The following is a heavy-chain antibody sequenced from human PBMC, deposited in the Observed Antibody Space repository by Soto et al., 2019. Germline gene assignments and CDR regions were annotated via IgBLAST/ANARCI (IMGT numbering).Heavy chain of an antibody. CDR2: IIPMFGIA. Sequence: SVKVSCKASGGTFSSYAISWVRQAPGQGLEWMGRIIPMFGIASYAQNFQGRVTITADKSTSTAYMELSSLRSEDTAVYYCARDSGRSGVVPAAISAMDVWGQGATVTVS. D-gene: IGHD2-2*01. V-gene: IGHV1-69*04. J-gene: IGHJ6*02. CDR3: ARDSGRSGVVPAAISAMDV. CDR1: GGTFSSYA.